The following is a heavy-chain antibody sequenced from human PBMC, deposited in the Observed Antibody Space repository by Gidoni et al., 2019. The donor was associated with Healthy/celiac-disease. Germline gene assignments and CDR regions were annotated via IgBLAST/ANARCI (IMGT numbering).Heavy chain of an antibody. CDR2: ISYDGSNK. CDR1: GFTFSSYG. V-gene: IGHV3-30*18. J-gene: IGHJ4*02. Sequence: QVQLVESGGGVVQPGRSLRLSCAASGFTFSSYGMHWVRQAPGKGLEWVAVISYDGSNKYYADSVKGRFTISRDNSKNTLYLQMNSLRAEDTAVYYCAKDHSDPYFDYWGQGTLVTVSS. CDR3: AKDHSDPYFDY.